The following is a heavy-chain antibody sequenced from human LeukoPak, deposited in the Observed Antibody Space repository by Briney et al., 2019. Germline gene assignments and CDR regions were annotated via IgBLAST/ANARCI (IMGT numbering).Heavy chain of an antibody. D-gene: IGHD1-26*01. CDR1: GFTFSSYS. CDR2: ISGSSSYI. Sequence: GGSLRLSCVASGFTFSSYSMNWVRQAPGKGLEWVSSISGSSSYIYYADSLKGRFTISRDNSKKSLYLQMNSLRAEDMAVYYCARGTSGSYSFDYWGQGTLVTVSS. V-gene: IGHV3-21*01. CDR3: ARGTSGSYSFDY. J-gene: IGHJ4*02.